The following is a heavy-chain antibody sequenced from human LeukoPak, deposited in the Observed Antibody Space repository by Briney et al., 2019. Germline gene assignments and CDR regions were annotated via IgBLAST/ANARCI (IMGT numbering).Heavy chain of an antibody. D-gene: IGHD2-15*01. CDR1: GDSISSSAHY. V-gene: IGHV4-39*07. CDR2: IYYSGST. J-gene: IGHJ4*02. Sequence: SETLSLTCTVSGDSISSSAHYWGWIRQPPGKGLEWIGSIYYSGSTYYNPSLKSRVTISVDTSKNQFSLKLSSVTAADTAVYYCARASLYCSGGSCYDHFDYWGQGTLVTVSS. CDR3: ARASLYCSGGSCYDHFDY.